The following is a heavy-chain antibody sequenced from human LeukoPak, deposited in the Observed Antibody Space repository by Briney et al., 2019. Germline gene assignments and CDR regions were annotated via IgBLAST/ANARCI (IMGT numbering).Heavy chain of an antibody. V-gene: IGHV1-69*04. CDR1: GGTFSSYA. D-gene: IGHD6-19*01. CDR2: ISPILGIA. CDR3: ARGRWYSSGWGNWFDP. Sequence: VASVKVSCKASGGTFSSYAISWVRQAPGQGLEWMGRISPILGIANYAQKFQGRVTITADKSTSTAYMELSSLRSEDTAVYYCARGRWYSSGWGNWFDPWGQGTLVTVSS. J-gene: IGHJ5*02.